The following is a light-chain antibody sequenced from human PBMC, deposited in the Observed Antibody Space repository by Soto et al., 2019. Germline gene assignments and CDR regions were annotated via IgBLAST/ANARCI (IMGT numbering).Light chain of an antibody. V-gene: IGLV2-14*01. CDR1: SSDVGGYDY. CDR2: EVT. J-gene: IGLJ1*01. CDR3: CSYTGSSGDV. Sequence: QAASVSGSPGQSITISCTGTSSDVGGYDYVSWYQQHPLKAPKLIIYEVTNRPSGVSSRFSGSKSGNTASLTISGLQAEDEADYYCCSYTGSSGDVFGTGTKVTVL.